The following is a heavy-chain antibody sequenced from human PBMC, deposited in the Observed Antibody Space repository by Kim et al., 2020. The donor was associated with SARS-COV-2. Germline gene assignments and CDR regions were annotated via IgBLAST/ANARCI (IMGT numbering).Heavy chain of an antibody. V-gene: IGHV3-33*06. D-gene: IGHD3-3*01. Sequence: VKGRFTISRDNSKNTLYLQMNSLRAEDTAVYYCAKPKGGFLEWLLYFDYWGQGTLVTVSS. J-gene: IGHJ4*02. CDR3: AKPKGGFLEWLLYFDY.